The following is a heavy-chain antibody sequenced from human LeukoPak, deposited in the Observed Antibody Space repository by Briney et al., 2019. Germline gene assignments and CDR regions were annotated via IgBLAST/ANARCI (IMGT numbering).Heavy chain of an antibody. CDR2: ISGSTGNT. V-gene: IGHV1-18*01. Sequence: ASVKVSCKASGYTFTSYGISWVRQAPGQGLEWVGWISGSTGNTNYAQKLQGRVTMTTDTSTSTAYMEMRSLRSDDTAVYYCARDYDSSGYYVTDYWGQGTLVTVSS. CDR1: GYTFTSYG. D-gene: IGHD3-22*01. J-gene: IGHJ4*02. CDR3: ARDYDSSGYYVTDY.